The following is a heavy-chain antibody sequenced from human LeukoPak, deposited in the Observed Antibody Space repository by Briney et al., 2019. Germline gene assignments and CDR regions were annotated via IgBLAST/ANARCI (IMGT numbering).Heavy chain of an antibody. CDR1: GGSFSGYY. CDR3: ARGPRTPAALY. J-gene: IGHJ4*02. V-gene: IGHV4-34*01. Sequence: SETLSLTCAVYGGSFSGYYWSWIRQPPGKGLEWIGEINHSGSTNYNPSLRSRVTISVDTSKNQFSLKLSSVTAADTAVYYCARGPRTPAALYWGQGTLVTVSS. CDR2: INHSGST. D-gene: IGHD2-2*01.